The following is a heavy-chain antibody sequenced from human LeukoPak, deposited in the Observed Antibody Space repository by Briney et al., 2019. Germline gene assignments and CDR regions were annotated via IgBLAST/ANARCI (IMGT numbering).Heavy chain of an antibody. CDR3: ARGTQNWFDP. D-gene: IGHD1-7*01. Sequence: GSSVKVSCKASGGTFSSYAISWVRQAPGQGLEWMGWISAYNGNTNYAQKLQGRVTMTTDTSTSTAYMELRSLRSDDTAVYYCARGTQNWFDPWGQGTLVTVSS. CDR1: GGTFSSYA. V-gene: IGHV1-18*01. J-gene: IGHJ5*02. CDR2: ISAYNGNT.